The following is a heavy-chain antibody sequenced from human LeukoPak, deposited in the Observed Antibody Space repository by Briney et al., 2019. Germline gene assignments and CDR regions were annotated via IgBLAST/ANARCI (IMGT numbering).Heavy chain of an antibody. V-gene: IGHV3-7*01. Sequence: PGGSLRLSCAAYGFTSSSYWMSWVRQAPGKGREWVDNIKQDGSEKYYVDSVKGRFTISRDNAKNSLYLQMNSRRAEDTVVYYCARDLSSASGNYWGQGTLVTVSS. CDR2: IKQDGSEK. CDR1: GFTSSSYW. J-gene: IGHJ4*02. CDR3: ARDLSSASGNY. D-gene: IGHD6-19*01.